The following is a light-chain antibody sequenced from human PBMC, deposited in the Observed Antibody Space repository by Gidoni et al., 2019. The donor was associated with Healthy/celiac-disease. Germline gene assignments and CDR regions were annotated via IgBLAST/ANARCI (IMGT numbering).Light chain of an antibody. Sequence: DLQMTQTPSSLSASVGEGVTITCRTSQSISSYLNWYQQKPGRAPKILIYAASSLQSGVPSRFSGSGSGTDFARTISSLRSEDFATYYCQQSYSTSWTFXXXTKVEIK. CDR1: QSISSY. CDR3: QQSYSTSWT. CDR2: AAS. V-gene: IGKV1-39*01. J-gene: IGKJ1*01.